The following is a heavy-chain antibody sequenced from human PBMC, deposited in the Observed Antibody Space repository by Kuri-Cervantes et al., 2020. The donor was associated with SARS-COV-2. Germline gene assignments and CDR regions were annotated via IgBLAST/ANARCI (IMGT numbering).Heavy chain of an antibody. D-gene: IGHD4-23*01. V-gene: IGHV1-69*13. CDR1: GYTFTSYG. Sequence: SVKVSCKASGYTFTSYGISWVRQAPGQGLEWMGGIIPFFGTPTYAQRFEGRVTITADESTRTVYMEMTSLTFEDTAVYFCARDVGYGGSSELDITYFDCWGQGTLVTVSS. CDR2: IIPFFGTP. CDR3: ARDVGYGGSSELDITYFDC. J-gene: IGHJ4*02.